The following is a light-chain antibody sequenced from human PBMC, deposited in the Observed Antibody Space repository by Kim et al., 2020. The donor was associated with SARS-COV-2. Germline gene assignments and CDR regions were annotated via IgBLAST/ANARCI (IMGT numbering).Light chain of an antibody. CDR1: QDIRNN. V-gene: IGKV3-15*01. J-gene: IGKJ4*01. Sequence: EIVMTQSPASLSVSPGERVILSCRASQDIRNNLAWYQQKPGQAPRLLIHCASIRATGIPARFSGSGSETEFTLTISSLQSEDCAVYYCQQYEIWPPLTFGGGTKVEIK. CDR2: CAS. CDR3: QQYEIWPPLT.